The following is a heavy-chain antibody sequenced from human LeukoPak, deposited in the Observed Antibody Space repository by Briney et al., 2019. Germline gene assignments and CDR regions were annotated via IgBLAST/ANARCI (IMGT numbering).Heavy chain of an antibody. D-gene: IGHD2-2*01. CDR1: GGSISSYY. Sequence: SETLSLTCTVSGGSISSYYWSWIRQPPGKGLEWIGYIYYSVSTNYNPSLKSRVTISVDTSKNQFSLKLSSVTAADTAVYYCARDSCSSTSCYDYWGQGTLVTVSS. CDR2: IYYSVST. CDR3: ARDSCSSTSCYDY. J-gene: IGHJ4*02. V-gene: IGHV4-59*01.